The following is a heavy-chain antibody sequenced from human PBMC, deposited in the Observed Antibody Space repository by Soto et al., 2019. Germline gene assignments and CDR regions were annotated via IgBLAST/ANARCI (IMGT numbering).Heavy chain of an antibody. J-gene: IGHJ4*02. V-gene: IGHV1-3*01. D-gene: IGHD5-18*01. CDR1: GYTLSSYV. CDR3: ARARGYSYGYRYFDY. CDR2: INAGNGNT. Sequence: ASVKVSCKASGYTLSSYVMHWVRQAPGQRLEWMGWINAGNGNTKYSQKFQGRVNLSRDTSASTAYMELSSLRSEDTAFYFCARARGYSYGYRYFDYWGQGTLVTVSS.